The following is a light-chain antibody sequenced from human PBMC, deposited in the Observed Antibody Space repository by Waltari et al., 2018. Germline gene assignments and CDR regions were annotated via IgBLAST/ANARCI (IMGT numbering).Light chain of an antibody. CDR3: QQYDNWPLT. J-gene: IGKJ5*01. CDR2: DAS. CDR1: QAISSA. Sequence: AVQLTQSPSSLSVSVGDRVPITCRASQAISSALAWYQQKPGKAPNLLIYDASNLESGVPSRFSGSGSGTHFTLTISSLQSEDFAVYYCQQYDNWPLTFGQGTRLDIK. V-gene: IGKV1D-13*01.